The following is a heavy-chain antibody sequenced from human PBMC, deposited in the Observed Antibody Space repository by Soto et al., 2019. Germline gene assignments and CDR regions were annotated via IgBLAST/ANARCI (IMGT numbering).Heavy chain of an antibody. J-gene: IGHJ1*01. CDR3: ARLPNKSPQN. CDR1: GFTFSSYW. Sequence: EVQLVESGGGLVQPGGSLRLSCAASGFTFSSYWMHWVLHAPGKGLVWVSSISTDASSTSYADPVKGRFTISRDNAKNTLYLQMNSVRAEDTAVYYCARLPNKSPQNWGQGTLVIVSP. V-gene: IGHV3-74*01. CDR2: ISTDASST.